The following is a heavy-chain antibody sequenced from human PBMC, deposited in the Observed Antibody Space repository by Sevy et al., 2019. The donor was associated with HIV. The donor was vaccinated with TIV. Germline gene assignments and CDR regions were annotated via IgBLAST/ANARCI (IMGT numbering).Heavy chain of an antibody. Sequence: GGSLRLTCAASGFTFSSYAMSWVRQAPGKGLEWVSSFNAISSNIYYADSVKGRFTISRDNAENSLYLQMNSVRAEDTAVYYCARDLFSGGNAVYGYWGQGTLVTVSS. J-gene: IGHJ4*02. CDR3: ARDLFSGGNAVYGY. D-gene: IGHD2-15*01. CDR2: FNAISSNI. V-gene: IGHV3-21*01. CDR1: GFTFSSYA.